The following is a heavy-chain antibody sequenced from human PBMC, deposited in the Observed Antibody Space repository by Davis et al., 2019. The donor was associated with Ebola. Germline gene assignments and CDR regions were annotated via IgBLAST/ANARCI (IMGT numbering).Heavy chain of an antibody. V-gene: IGHV1-8*01. Sequence: AASVKVSCKASGYTFTSYDINWVRQATGQGLEWMGWMNPNSGNTGYAQKFQGRVTMTRNTSISTAYMELSSLRSDDTAVYYCARDRYYSDSGGYYYGGFDYWGQGTLVTVSS. J-gene: IGHJ4*02. CDR3: ARDRYYSDSGGYYYGGFDY. CDR1: GYTFTSYD. CDR2: MNPNSGNT. D-gene: IGHD3-22*01.